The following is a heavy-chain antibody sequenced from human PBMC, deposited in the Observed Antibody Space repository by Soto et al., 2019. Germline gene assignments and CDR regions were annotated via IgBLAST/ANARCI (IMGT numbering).Heavy chain of an antibody. CDR3: ASGLADYGDYPYYFDY. V-gene: IGHV1-46*03. CDR2: INPSGGST. D-gene: IGHD4-17*01. J-gene: IGHJ4*02. Sequence: ASVKVSCKASGYTFTSYYMHWVRQAPGQGLEWMGIINPSGGSTSYAQKFQGRVTMTRDTSTSTVYMELSSLRSEDTAVYYCASGLADYGDYPYYFDYWGQGTLVTVS. CDR1: GYTFTSYY.